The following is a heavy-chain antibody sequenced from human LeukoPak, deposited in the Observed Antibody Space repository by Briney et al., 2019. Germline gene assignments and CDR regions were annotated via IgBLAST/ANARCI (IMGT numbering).Heavy chain of an antibody. V-gene: IGHV1-69*04. D-gene: IGHD6-19*01. CDR1: GGTFSIYA. CDR3: GIAVAINYYYGMDV. J-gene: IGHJ6*02. Sequence: ASVKVSCKASGGTFSIYAISWVRQAPGQGLEWMGRIIPILGIANYAQKFQGRVTITADKSTSTAYMELSSLRSEDTAVYYCGIAVAINYYYGMDVWGQGTTVTVSS. CDR2: IIPILGIA.